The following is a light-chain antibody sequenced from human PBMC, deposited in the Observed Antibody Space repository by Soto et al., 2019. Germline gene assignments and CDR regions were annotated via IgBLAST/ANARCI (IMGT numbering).Light chain of an antibody. V-gene: IGLV2-14*01. CDR3: SSYTSSSTDV. Sequence: QSALTQPASVSGSPGQSITISCTGTSSDVGGYNYVSWYQQHPGKAPKLMIYDVSNRPSGVSNRFSGSKSGNTASLTISGLQAEEEADYYCSSYTSSSTDVFGTGTKSPS. CDR2: DVS. CDR1: SSDVGGYNY. J-gene: IGLJ1*01.